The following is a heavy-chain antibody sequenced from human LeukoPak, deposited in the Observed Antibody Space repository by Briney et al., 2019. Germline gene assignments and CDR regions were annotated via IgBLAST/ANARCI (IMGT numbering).Heavy chain of an antibody. CDR1: GFTFSDYG. V-gene: IGHV3-30*02. CDR2: IRHDGSHN. J-gene: IGHJ4*02. CDR3: ARGRGPAAIGPYYFDY. D-gene: IGHD2-2*01. Sequence: GGSLRLSCAASGFTFSDYGMHWVRQAPGKGLEWVAFIRHDGSHNYYADSLKGRFTISRDNSKNTLYLQMNSLRAEDTAVYYCARGRGPAAIGPYYFDYWGQGTLVTVSS.